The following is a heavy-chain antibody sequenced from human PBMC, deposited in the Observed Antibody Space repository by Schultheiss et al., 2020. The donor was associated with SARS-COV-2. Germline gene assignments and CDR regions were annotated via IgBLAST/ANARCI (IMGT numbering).Heavy chain of an antibody. Sequence: LRLSCTVSGGSISSGGYYWSWIRQHPGKGLEWIGYIYYSGSTNYNPSLKSRVTISVDTSKNQFSLKLSSVTAADTAVYYCARSRVAENFDYWGHGTLVTVSS. V-gene: IGHV4-30-4*08. D-gene: IGHD2-21*01. CDR3: ARSRVAENFDY. J-gene: IGHJ4*01. CDR1: GGSISSGGYY. CDR2: IYYSGST.